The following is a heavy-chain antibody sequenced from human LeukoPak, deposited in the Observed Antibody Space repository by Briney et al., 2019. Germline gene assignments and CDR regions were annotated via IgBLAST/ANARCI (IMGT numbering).Heavy chain of an antibody. CDR3: AKVQVPYSSSGHFDY. J-gene: IGHJ4*02. Sequence: GGSLRLSCAASGFTLEDYAMHWVLQAPGKGREWVSGISWNSGSLVYADSVKGRFTISRDNAKNSLYLQMNSLRAEDMALYYSAKVQVPYSSSGHFDYWGQGTLVTVSS. V-gene: IGHV3-9*03. CDR2: ISWNSGSL. D-gene: IGHD6-6*01. CDR1: GFTLEDYA.